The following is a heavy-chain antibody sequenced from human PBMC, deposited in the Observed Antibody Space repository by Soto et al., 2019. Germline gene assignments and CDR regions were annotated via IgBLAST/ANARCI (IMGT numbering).Heavy chain of an antibody. CDR1: GGSISSGGYY. CDR3: ARETRTTVPTYYYYGMDV. D-gene: IGHD4-4*01. J-gene: IGHJ6*02. CDR2: IYYSGST. Sequence: QVQLQESGPGLVKPSQTLSLTCTVSGGSISSGGYYWSWIRQHPGKGLEWIGYIYYSGSTYYNPSVKRRVTISVDTSKNQFSRKLSSVTAADTAVYYCARETRTTVPTYYYYGMDVWGQGTTVTVSS. V-gene: IGHV4-31*03.